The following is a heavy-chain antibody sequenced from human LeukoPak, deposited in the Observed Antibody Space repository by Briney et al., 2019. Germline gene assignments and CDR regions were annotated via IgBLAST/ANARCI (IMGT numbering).Heavy chain of an antibody. CDR2: IGTAGDT. V-gene: IGHV3-13*01. CDR1: GFTFSSYD. D-gene: IGHD6-6*01. J-gene: IGHJ4*02. Sequence: GGSLRLSCAASGFTFSSYDMHWVRQATGKGLEWVSAIGTAGDTYYPGSVKGRFTISRENAKNSLYLQMNSLRAEDTALYYCARDQGYSSSPTHDYWGQGTLVTVSS. CDR3: ARDQGYSSSPTHDY.